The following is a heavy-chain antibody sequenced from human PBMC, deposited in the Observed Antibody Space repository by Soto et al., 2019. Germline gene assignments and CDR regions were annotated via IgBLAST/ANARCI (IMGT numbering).Heavy chain of an antibody. CDR1: GGSFSGHA. V-gene: IGHV4-34*01. CDR2: INHSGRV. D-gene: IGHD3-22*01. CDR3: STRAYDTNGYYRFDP. J-gene: IGHJ5*01. Sequence: SETLSLTCAVYGGSFSGHAWTWIRQSPGKGLQWIGDINHSGRVNYSPSLKSRVTVSLDTSKNQFSLTLSAVTAADTAMYYCSTRAYDTNGYYRFDPWGQGTLVTVSS.